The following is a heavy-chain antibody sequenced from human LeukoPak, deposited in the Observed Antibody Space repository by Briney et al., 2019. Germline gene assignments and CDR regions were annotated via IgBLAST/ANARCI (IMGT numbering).Heavy chain of an antibody. Sequence: KASETLSLTCTVSGGSLSSFYWSWIRQPPGKGLEWIGYIYYSGSTNYNPSLKSRVTISVDTSKNQFSLKLSSVTAADTAVYYCARDPSYGMFDYWGQGTLVTVSS. J-gene: IGHJ4*02. CDR3: ARDPSYGMFDY. CDR2: IYYSGST. CDR1: GGSLSSFY. V-gene: IGHV4-59*01. D-gene: IGHD3-16*01.